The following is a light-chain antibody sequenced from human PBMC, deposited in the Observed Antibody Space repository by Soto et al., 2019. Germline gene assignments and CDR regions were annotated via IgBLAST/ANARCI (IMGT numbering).Light chain of an antibody. V-gene: IGKV1-39*01. CDR3: QQSYSIPLT. Sequence: IQMTQSPSSLPASVGDRVTITCRASQSISSYLNWYQQKPGKAPKLLIYAASSLQSGVPSRFSGSGSGTDFTLTISSLQPEDFATYYCQQSYSIPLTFGGGTKADIK. CDR2: AAS. CDR1: QSISSY. J-gene: IGKJ4*01.